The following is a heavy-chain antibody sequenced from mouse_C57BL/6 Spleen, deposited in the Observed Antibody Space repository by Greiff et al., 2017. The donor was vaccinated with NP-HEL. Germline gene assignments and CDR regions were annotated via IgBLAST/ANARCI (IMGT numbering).Heavy chain of an antibody. V-gene: IGHV5-4*03. CDR1: GFTFSSYA. D-gene: IGHD1-1*01. CDR3: ARVGSRGAWFAY. Sequence: EVMLVESGGGLVKPGGSLKLSCAASGFTFSSYAMSWVRQTPEKRLEWVATISDGGSYTYYPDNVKGRFTISRDNAKNNLYLQMSHLKSEDTAMYYCARVGSRGAWFAYWGQGTLVTVSA. CDR2: ISDGGSYT. J-gene: IGHJ3*01.